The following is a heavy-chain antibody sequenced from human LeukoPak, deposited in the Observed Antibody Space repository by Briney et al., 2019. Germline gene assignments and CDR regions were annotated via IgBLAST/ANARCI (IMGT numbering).Heavy chain of an antibody. D-gene: IGHD6-6*01. V-gene: IGHV3-53*01. CDR3: ARDWLGYSSSSGGFDY. Sequence: GGSLRLSCAASGLTVSSSYMSWVRQAPGKGLEWVSIIYNDGSTYYADSMKGRFTISRDNSKNTLYLQVNSLRAEDTAMYYCARDWLGYSSSSGGFDYWGQGTLVTVSS. CDR2: IYNDGST. J-gene: IGHJ4*02. CDR1: GLTVSSSY.